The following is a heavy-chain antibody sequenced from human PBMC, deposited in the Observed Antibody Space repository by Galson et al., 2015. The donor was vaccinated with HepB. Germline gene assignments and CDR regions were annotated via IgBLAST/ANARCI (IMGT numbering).Heavy chain of an antibody. D-gene: IGHD5-12*01. CDR1: GFTFSSYG. J-gene: IGHJ3*02. CDR2: IWYDGSNK. V-gene: IGHV3-33*08. Sequence: SLRLSCAASGFTFSSYGMHWVRQAPGKGLEWVAVIWYDGSNKYYADSVKGRFTISRDNSKNTLYLQMNSLRAEDTAVYYCARDGSPFRESGYDLDGGGDAFDIWGQGTMVTVSS. CDR3: ARDGSPFRESGYDLDGGGDAFDI.